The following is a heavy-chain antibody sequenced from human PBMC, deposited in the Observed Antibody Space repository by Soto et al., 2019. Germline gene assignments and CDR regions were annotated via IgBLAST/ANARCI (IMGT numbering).Heavy chain of an antibody. Sequence: PSQTLSLTCAISGDSVSSNSAAWNWIRQSPSRGLEWLGRTYYRSKWYNDYAVSVKSRITINPDTSKSKFSLQLNSVTPEDTAVYYCARGVIVVVPAAMLGYYYYYMDVWGKGTTVTVSS. D-gene: IGHD2-2*01. V-gene: IGHV6-1*01. CDR3: ARGVIVVVPAAMLGYYYYYMDV. CDR1: GDSVSSNSAA. CDR2: TYYRSKWYN. J-gene: IGHJ6*03.